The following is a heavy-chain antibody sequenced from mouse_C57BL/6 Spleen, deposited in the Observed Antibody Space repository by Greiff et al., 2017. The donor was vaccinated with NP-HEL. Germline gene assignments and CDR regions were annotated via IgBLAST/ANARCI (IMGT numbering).Heavy chain of an antibody. CDR2: ISDGGSYT. Sequence: EVKLQESGGGLVKPGGSLKLSCAASGFTFSSYAMSWVRQTPEKRLEWVATISDGGSYTYYPDNVKGRFTISRDNAKNNLFLQMSHLKSEDTAMYYCARDPLLLRGYFDVWGTGTTVTVSS. V-gene: IGHV5-4*01. CDR1: GFTFSSYA. D-gene: IGHD1-1*01. CDR3: ARDPLLLRGYFDV. J-gene: IGHJ1*03.